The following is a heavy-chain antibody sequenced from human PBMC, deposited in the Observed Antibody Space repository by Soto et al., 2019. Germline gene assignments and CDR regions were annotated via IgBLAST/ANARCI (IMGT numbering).Heavy chain of an antibody. D-gene: IGHD3-10*01. V-gene: IGHV3-9*01. Sequence: DVQLVESGGGLVQPGRSLRLSCAASGFTFDDYAMHWVRQGPGKGLEWVSGISWNSGTKGYADSVKGRFTISRDNAKNTLYLQMNSLIAEDTALYYCAKGPDYGSGRYRAFDIWGQGTMVTVSS. CDR1: GFTFDDYA. CDR2: ISWNSGTK. CDR3: AKGPDYGSGRYRAFDI. J-gene: IGHJ3*02.